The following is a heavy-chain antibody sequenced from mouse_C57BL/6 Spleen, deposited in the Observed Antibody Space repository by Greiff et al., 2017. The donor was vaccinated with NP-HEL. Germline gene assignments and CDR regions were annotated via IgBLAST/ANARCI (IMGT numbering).Heavy chain of an antibody. D-gene: IGHD3-3*01. CDR2: ISDGGSYT. J-gene: IGHJ4*01. V-gene: IGHV5-4*01. CDR1: GFTFSSYA. Sequence: EVQGVESGGGLVKPGGSLKLSCAASGFTFSSYAMSWVRQTPEKRLEWVATISDGGSYTYYPDNVKGRFTISRDNAKNNLYLQMSHLKSEDTAMYYCARGGAGMDYWGQGTSVTVSS. CDR3: ARGGAGMDY.